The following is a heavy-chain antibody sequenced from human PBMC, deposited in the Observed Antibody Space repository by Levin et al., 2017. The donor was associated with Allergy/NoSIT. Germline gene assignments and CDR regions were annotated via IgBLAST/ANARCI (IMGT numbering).Heavy chain of an antibody. Sequence: LSLTCAASGFTFSDYAITWVRQAPGKGLAWVSAITASGHKTYYSNSAEGRFSVSRDNAGKTVYLQMNSLTGDDTAIYYCAREKGGTRGWYTVDYWGQGALVIVSP. J-gene: IGHJ4*02. CDR3: AREKGGTRGWYTVDY. CDR1: GFTFSDYA. V-gene: IGHV3-23*01. D-gene: IGHD6-19*01. CDR2: ITASGHKT.